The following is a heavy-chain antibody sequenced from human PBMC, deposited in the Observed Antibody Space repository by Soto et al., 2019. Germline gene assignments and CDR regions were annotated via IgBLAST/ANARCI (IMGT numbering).Heavy chain of an antibody. D-gene: IGHD3-10*01. Sequence: SETLSLTCTVSGGSISSYYWSWIRQPPGKGLEWIGYIYYSGSTNYNPSLKSRVTISVDTSKNQFSLKLSSVTAADTAVYYCARDRDYVVRGLSEGFDPWGQGTLVTVSS. CDR3: ARDRDYVVRGLSEGFDP. J-gene: IGHJ5*02. CDR1: GGSISSYY. V-gene: IGHV4-59*01. CDR2: IYYSGST.